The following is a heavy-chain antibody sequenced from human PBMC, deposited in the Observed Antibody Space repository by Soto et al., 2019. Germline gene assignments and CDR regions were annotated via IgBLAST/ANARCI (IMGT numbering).Heavy chain of an antibody. CDR3: AKDLEPIGYCSSTSCYWDY. D-gene: IGHD2-2*01. V-gene: IGHV3-23*01. J-gene: IGHJ4*02. CDR2: ISGSGGST. Sequence: EVQLLESGGGLVQPGGSLRLSCAASGFTFSSYAMSWVRQAPGKGLEWVSAISGSGGSTYYEDSVKGRFTISRDNSKNKLYLQITSQRAEDTAVYYCAKDLEPIGYCSSTSCYWDYWGQGTLGSVST. CDR1: GFTFSSYA.